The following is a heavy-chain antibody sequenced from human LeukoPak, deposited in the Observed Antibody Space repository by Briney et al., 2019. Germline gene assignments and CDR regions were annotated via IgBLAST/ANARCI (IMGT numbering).Heavy chain of an antibody. V-gene: IGHV4-59*08. D-gene: IGHD4-23*01. J-gene: IGHJ3*02. CDR1: GGSISSYY. Sequence: SETLPLTCTVSGGSISSYYWSWIRQPPGKGLEWIGYIYYSGSTNYNPSLKSQVTISVDTSKNQFSLKLSSVTAADTAVYYCARRTTVVTRYAFDIWGQGTMVTVSS. CDR2: IYYSGST. CDR3: ARRTTVVTRYAFDI.